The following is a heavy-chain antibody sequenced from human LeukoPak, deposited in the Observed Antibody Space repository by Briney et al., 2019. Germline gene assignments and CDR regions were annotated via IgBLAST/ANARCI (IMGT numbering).Heavy chain of an antibody. V-gene: IGHV3-64D*09. Sequence: GGSLRLSCAASGFTFSSYAVHWVRQAPGKGLEYVSAISSNGINTYYADSVKGRFTISRDNSKNTLDLQMSSLRAEDTAVYYCVKDHDRNWNDKGYFDYWGQGTLVTVSS. CDR1: GFTFSSYA. D-gene: IGHD1-1*01. CDR3: VKDHDRNWNDKGYFDY. J-gene: IGHJ4*02. CDR2: ISSNGINT.